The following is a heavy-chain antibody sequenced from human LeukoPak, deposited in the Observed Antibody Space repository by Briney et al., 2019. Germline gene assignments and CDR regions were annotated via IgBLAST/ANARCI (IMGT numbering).Heavy chain of an antibody. V-gene: IGHV3-21*04. CDR1: GFTFSSYS. CDR2: ISSSSSYI. J-gene: IGHJ4*02. D-gene: IGHD1-26*01. Sequence: PGGSLRLSCAASGFTFSSYSMNWVRQAPGKGLEWVSSISSSSSYIYYADSVKGRFTISRDNSKNTLYLQMNSLRAEDTAVYYCAKGGLWELLRRFDYWGQGTLVTVSS. CDR3: AKGGLWELLRRFDY.